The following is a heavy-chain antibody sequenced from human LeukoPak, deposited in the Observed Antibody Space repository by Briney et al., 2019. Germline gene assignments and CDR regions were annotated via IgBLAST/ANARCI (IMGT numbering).Heavy chain of an antibody. V-gene: IGHV4-39*01. CDR3: ARARITIFVLPTGWFDP. CDR1: GGSIRDSSYY. Sequence: SETLSLTCSVSGGSIRDSSYYWALIRQPPGKGLEWIGSIYYSGSTYYNPSLQSRVTMSVDTSRNQFSLNLRSVTAADTAVYYCARARITIFVLPTGWFDPWGQGTLVTVSS. J-gene: IGHJ5*02. D-gene: IGHD3-3*01. CDR2: IYYSGST.